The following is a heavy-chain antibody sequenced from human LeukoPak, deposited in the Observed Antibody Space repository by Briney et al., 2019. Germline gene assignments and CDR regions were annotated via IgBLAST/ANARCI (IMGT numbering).Heavy chain of an antibody. CDR3: ARDVPYRGSGYLDY. CDR2: ISAYNGNT. D-gene: IGHD3-10*01. J-gene: IGHJ4*02. CDR1: GYTFTSYG. V-gene: IGHV1-18*01. Sequence: ASVKVSCKASGYTFTSYGISWVRQAPGQGLEWMGWISAYNGNTNYAQKLQGRVTMTTDTSTSTAYMELRSLSSDDTAVYYCARDVPYRGSGYLDYWGQGTLVTVSS.